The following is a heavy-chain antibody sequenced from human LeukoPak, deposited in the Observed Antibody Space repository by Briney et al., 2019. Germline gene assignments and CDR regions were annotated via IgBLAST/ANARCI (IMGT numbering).Heavy chain of an antibody. J-gene: IGHJ5*02. CDR1: GFTFNSYS. CDR2: ISSSSSYI. V-gene: IGHV3-21*01. D-gene: IGHD7-27*01. CDR3: VRDASRWGDP. Sequence: NPGGSLRLSSAVSGFTFNSYSINCVRQAPGKGREWVSSISSSSSYISYADSVRGRFTISRDNAKNSLYLQMNSLRTEDTAVCYCVRDASRWGDPWGQGTLVTVSS.